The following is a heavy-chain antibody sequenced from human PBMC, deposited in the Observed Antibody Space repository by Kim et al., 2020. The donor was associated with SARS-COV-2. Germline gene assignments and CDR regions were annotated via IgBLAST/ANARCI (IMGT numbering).Heavy chain of an antibody. D-gene: IGHD3-10*01. Sequence: GGSLRLSCAASGFTFNNAWMSWVRQAPGKGLEWVGRVKSKTEGGTTDYAAPVKGRFTISRDDSKNTLYLQMNSLKTEDTAVYYCTTGYYYGSGSYGHWGQGTLVTVSS. V-gene: IGHV3-15*01. CDR2: VKSKTEGGTT. CDR3: TTGYYYGSGSYGH. J-gene: IGHJ4*02. CDR1: GFTFNNAW.